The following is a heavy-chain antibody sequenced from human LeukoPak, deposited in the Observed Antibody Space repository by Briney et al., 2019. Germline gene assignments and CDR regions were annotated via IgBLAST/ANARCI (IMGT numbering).Heavy chain of an antibody. V-gene: IGHV4-38-2*02. CDR3: ARDLYCSGGSCYRRFDP. D-gene: IGHD2-15*01. J-gene: IGHJ5*02. CDR1: GYSIGSGYY. Sequence: SETLSLTCTVSGYSIGSGYYWGWIRQPPGKGLEWIGSIYHSGSTYYNPSLKSRVTISVDTSKNQFSLKLSSVTAADTAVYYCARDLYCSGGSCYRRFDPWGQGTLVTVSS. CDR2: IYHSGST.